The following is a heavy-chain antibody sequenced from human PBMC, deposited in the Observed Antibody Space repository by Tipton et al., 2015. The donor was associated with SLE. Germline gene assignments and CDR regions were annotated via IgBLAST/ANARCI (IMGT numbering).Heavy chain of an antibody. D-gene: IGHD3-22*01. CDR2: IKQDGSEK. V-gene: IGHV3-7*03. J-gene: IGHJ4*02. CDR3: AREDYYDSSWVDY. CDR1: GFTFSSYW. Sequence: SLRLSCAASGFTFSSYWMSWVRQAPGKGLEWVANIKQDGSEKYYVDSVKGRFTISRDNAKNSLYLQMNSLRAEDTAVYYCAREDYYDSSWVDYWGQGTLVPVSS.